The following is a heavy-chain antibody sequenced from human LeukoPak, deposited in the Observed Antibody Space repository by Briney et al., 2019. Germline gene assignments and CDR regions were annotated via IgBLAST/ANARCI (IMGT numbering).Heavy chain of an antibody. CDR3: ARGTTVTYWFDP. D-gene: IGHD4-17*01. J-gene: IGHJ5*02. CDR1: GGSISSGGYY. Sequence: SETLSHTCTVSGGSISSGGYYWSWIRQHPGKGLEWIGYIYYSGSTYYNPSLKSRVTISVDTSKNQFSLKLSSVTAADTAVYYCARGTTVTYWFDPWGQGTLVTVSS. V-gene: IGHV4-31*03. CDR2: IYYSGST.